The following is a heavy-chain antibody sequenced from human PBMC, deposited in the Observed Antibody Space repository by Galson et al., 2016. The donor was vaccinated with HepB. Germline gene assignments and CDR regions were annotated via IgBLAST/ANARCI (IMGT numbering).Heavy chain of an antibody. CDR2: IDPSDSYT. Sequence: QSGAEVKKPGESLKISCKGSAYSFTSYWISWVRQTPGKGLEWMGTIDPSDSYTNYSPSFQGHVTISVDKSFSTAYLQWSSLKASDTAMYYCARLYSNYDYYYYGLDVWGQGTTVTVSS. V-gene: IGHV5-10-1*01. D-gene: IGHD4-11*01. CDR3: ARLYSNYDYYYYGLDV. CDR1: AYSFTSYW. J-gene: IGHJ6*02.